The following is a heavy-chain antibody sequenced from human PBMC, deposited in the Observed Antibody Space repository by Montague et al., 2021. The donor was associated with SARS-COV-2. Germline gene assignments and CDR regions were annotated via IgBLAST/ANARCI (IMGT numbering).Heavy chain of an antibody. CDR1: GFTFSSYA. D-gene: IGHD5-12*01. V-gene: IGHV3-23*01. Sequence: SLRLSCAASGFTFSSYAMSCVRQAPGKGLEWVSAISGSGGSTYYADSVKGRFTISRDNSKNTLYLQMNSLRAEDTAVYYCAKGRTVVATISPFDYWGQGTLVTVSS. CDR3: AKGRTVVATISPFDY. J-gene: IGHJ4*02. CDR2: ISGSGGST.